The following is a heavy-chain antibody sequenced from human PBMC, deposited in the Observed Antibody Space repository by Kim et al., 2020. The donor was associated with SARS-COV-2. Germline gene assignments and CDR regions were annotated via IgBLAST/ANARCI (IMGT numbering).Heavy chain of an antibody. J-gene: IGHJ4*02. V-gene: IGHV7-4-1*02. CDR2: INTNTGNP. D-gene: IGHD3-22*01. CDR3: ARDQFGGHYYDRGGGY. Sequence: ASVKVSCKASGYTFTSYAMNWVRQAPGQGLEWMGWINTNTGNPTYAQGFTGRFVFSLDTSVSTAYLQISSLKAEDTAVYYCARDQFGGHYYDRGGGYWGQGTLVTVSS. CDR1: GYTFTSYA.